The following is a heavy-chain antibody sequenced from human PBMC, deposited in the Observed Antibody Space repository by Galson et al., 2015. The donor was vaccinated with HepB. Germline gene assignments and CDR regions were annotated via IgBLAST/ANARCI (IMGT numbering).Heavy chain of an antibody. CDR1: GFTFSSYW. J-gene: IGHJ4*02. V-gene: IGHV3-7*03. CDR3: AGGFGELFFDY. D-gene: IGHD3-10*01. CDR2: IKQDGSEK. Sequence: SLRLSCAASGFTFSSYWMSWVRQAPGKGLEWVANIKQDGSEKYYVDSVKGRFTISRDNAKNSLYLQMNSLRAEDTAVYYCAGGFGELFFDYWGQGTLVTVSS.